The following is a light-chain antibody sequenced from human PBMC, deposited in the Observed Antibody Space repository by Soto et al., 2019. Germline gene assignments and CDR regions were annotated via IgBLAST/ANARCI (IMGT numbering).Light chain of an antibody. CDR3: QHYNSYSEA. J-gene: IGKJ1*01. CDR1: QTVSSW. Sequence: NPMYQSPSPLSGSVGDRVTISCRASQTVSSWLAWYQQKPGKAPKLLIYKASTLKSGVPSRFSGSGSGTEFTLTISSLQPDDFATYYCQHYNSYSEAFGQGTKVDIK. V-gene: IGKV1-5*03. CDR2: KAS.